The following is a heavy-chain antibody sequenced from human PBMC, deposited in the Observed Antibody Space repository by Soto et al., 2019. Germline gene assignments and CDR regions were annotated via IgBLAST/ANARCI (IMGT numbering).Heavy chain of an antibody. Sequence: SVKVSCKASGGTFSSYAISWVRQAPGQGLEWMGGIIPIFGTANYAQKFQGRVTITADESTSTAYMELSSLRSEDTAVYYCARDSGYCSGGSCYSAYYYGMDVWGQGTTVTVSS. D-gene: IGHD2-15*01. CDR1: GGTFSSYA. CDR3: ARDSGYCSGGSCYSAYYYGMDV. J-gene: IGHJ6*02. CDR2: IIPIFGTA. V-gene: IGHV1-69*13.